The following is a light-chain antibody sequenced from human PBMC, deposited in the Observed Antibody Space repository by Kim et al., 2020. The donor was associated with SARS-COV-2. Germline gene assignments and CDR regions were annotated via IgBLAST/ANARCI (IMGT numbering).Light chain of an antibody. CDR3: QQYENYPFT. Sequence: DIQMTQSPSSLSAAVGDTVTFACRASQDVSTYVAWFQQKPGKAPNTLIYAASTLQSGVPSKFSGSGSGTEFTLTITSLQPEDSATYYCQQYENYPFTFGGGTKLEI. CDR1: QDVSTY. V-gene: IGKV1-16*02. CDR2: AAS. J-gene: IGKJ4*01.